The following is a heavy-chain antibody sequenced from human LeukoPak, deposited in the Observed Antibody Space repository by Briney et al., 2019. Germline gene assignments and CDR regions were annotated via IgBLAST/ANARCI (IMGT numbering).Heavy chain of an antibody. J-gene: IGHJ4*02. V-gene: IGHV3-30*03. CDR3: ARDYNLYSSSWFDY. Sequence: PGGSLRLSCAASGFTFSSYGMHWVRQAPGKGLEWVAVISYDGSNKYYADSVKGRLTISRDNAKNSLYLQMNSLRAEDTAVYYCARDYNLYSSSWFDYWGQGTLVTVSS. D-gene: IGHD6-13*01. CDR2: ISYDGSNK. CDR1: GFTFSSYG.